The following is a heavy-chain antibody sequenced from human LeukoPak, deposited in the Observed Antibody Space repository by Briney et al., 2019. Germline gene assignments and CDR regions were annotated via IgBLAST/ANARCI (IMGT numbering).Heavy chain of an antibody. CDR3: ARDGDYDFWSGYYKDGYYFDY. J-gene: IGHJ4*02. V-gene: IGHV1-69*04. CDR1: GGTFISYA. CDR2: IIPILGIA. Sequence: EASVKVSCKASGGTFISYAISWVRQAPGQGLEWMGGIIPILGIANYAQKFQGRVTITADKSTSTAYMELSSLRSEDTAVYYCARDGDYDFWSGYYKDGYYFDYWGQGTLVTVSS. D-gene: IGHD3-3*01.